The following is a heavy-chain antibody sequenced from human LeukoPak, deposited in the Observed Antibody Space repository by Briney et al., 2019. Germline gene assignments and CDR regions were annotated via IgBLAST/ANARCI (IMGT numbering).Heavy chain of an antibody. CDR1: GFTFSSYG. CDR2: IWYDGSNK. V-gene: IGHV3-33*01. J-gene: IGHJ4*02. Sequence: PGRSLRLSCAASGFTFSSYGMHWVRQAPGKGLEWVAVIWYDGSNKYYADSVKGRFTISRDNSKNTLYLQMNSLRAEDTAVYYCARDQHYYDSSGYYHIDYWGQGTLVTVSS. CDR3: ARDQHYYDSSGYYHIDY. D-gene: IGHD3-22*01.